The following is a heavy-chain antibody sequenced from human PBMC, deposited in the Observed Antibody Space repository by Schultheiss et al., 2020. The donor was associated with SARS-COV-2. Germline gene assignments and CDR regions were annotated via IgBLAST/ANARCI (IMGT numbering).Heavy chain of an antibody. D-gene: IGHD2-15*01. V-gene: IGHV3-23*01. CDR1: GFTFSSYA. Sequence: GGSLRLSCAASGFTFSSYAMSWVRQAPGKGLEWVSAISGSGGSTYYADSVKGRFTISRDNSKNTLYLQMNSLRAEDTAVYYCAKTVVVAATPLVLPYYFDYWGQGTLVTVSS. CDR3: AKTVVVAATPLVLPYYFDY. CDR2: ISGSGGST. J-gene: IGHJ4*02.